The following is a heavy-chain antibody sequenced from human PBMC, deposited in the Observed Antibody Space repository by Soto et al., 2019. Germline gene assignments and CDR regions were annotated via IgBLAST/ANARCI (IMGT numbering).Heavy chain of an antibody. CDR2: INPNSGGP. CDR3: ARDYYDSSGSSNYLDY. CDR1: GYTFTGYY. Sequence: ASVKVSCKASGYTFTGYYMHWLRQAPGQGLEWMGWINPNSGGPNYAQKFQGRVTMTRDTAISTAYMELSRLRSDDTAVYYCARDYYDSSGSSNYLDYWGQGSLVHVSS. J-gene: IGHJ4*02. V-gene: IGHV1-2*02. D-gene: IGHD3-22*01.